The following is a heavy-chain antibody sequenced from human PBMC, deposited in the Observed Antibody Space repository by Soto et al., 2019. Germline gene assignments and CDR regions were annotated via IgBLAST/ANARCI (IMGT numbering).Heavy chain of an antibody. V-gene: IGHV3-30*18. D-gene: IGHD3-16*02. CDR2: ISFDGNIQ. CDR1: GFTFSTYG. CDR3: AKVSEGSMITFGGVIAY. J-gene: IGHJ4*02. Sequence: QVQLVESGGGVVQPGRSLSLSCAASGFTFSTYGMHWVRQAPGKGLEWVAGISFDGNIQYYADSVKGRFTISRDNSKNTLYLQMDSLRAEDTAVYYCAKVSEGSMITFGGVIAYWGQGTLVTVSS.